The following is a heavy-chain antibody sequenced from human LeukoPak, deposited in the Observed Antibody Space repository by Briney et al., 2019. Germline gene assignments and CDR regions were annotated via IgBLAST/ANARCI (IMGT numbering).Heavy chain of an antibody. J-gene: IGHJ4*02. CDR1: GFTFSSYV. V-gene: IGHV3-23*01. CDR3: AKEVWRYCVSSTCSLNYFDY. Sequence: PGGSLRLSCAASGFTFSSYVLSWVRQPPGRGLEWVSTVSTSGGSTYYADSVKGRFTISRDNSKNTLYLEMNNLRAEDTALYYCAKEVWRYCVSSTCSLNYFDYWGQGALVTVSS. D-gene: IGHD2-15*01. CDR2: VSTSGGST.